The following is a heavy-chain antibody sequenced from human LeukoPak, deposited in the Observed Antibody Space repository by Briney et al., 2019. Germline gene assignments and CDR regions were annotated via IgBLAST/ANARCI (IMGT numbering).Heavy chain of an antibody. D-gene: IGHD5-24*01. CDR2: IYYSGST. Sequence: KPPQTLSLTSPVSSGSISRGVYYWSWIRQHPGKGLEWIGYIYYSGSTYYNPSLKSRVTISVDTSKNQFSLKLSSVTAADTAVYYCARGVRWLQLSYFDYWGQGTLVTVSS. CDR1: SGSISRGVYY. CDR3: ARGVRWLQLSYFDY. V-gene: IGHV4-31*03. J-gene: IGHJ4*02.